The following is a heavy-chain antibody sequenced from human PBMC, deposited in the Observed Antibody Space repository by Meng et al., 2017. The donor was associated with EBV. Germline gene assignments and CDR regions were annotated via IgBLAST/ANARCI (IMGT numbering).Heavy chain of an antibody. CDR1: GGPFRYYA. V-gene: IGHV1-69*01. J-gene: IGHJ4*02. Sequence: QGQLGQLAAEVKKPGSSVMVSCKSSGGPFRYYAISWVRQAPGQGLEWLGGFLPRLGAPNYAQKFHGRVKITADESTSTHYMDLSSLRPEDTAIYYCASESGRGYTPDYWGQGTLVTVSS. D-gene: IGHD3-10*01. CDR3: ASESGRGYTPDY. CDR2: FLPRLGAP.